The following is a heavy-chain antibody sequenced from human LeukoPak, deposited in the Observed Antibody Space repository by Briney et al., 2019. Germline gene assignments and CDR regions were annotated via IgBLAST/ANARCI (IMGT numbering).Heavy chain of an antibody. CDR1: GDSVFSNSS. Sequence: SQTLSLTCAISGDSVFSNSSWNWIRQSPSRGPEWLGRTYYRSKWYNDYGVSVKSRININPDTSKNQFSLHLNSVTPEDTAVYYCARGGQGDGYSADEAFDFWGQGTVVTVS. J-gene: IGHJ3*01. CDR3: ARGGQGDGYSADEAFDF. D-gene: IGHD5-18*01. V-gene: IGHV6-1*01. CDR2: TYYRSKWYN.